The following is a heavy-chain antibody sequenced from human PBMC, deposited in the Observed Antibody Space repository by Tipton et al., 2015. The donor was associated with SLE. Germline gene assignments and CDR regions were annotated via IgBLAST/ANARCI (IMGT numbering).Heavy chain of an antibody. V-gene: IGHV4-59*11. CDR3: ARQRAGAYGSGSYYRFDY. Sequence: TLSLTCTVSGGSISSHYWSWIRQPPGKGLEWIGYIYYSGSISYNPSLKSRVTISVGTSKNQFSLKLSSVTAADTAVYYCARQRAGAYGSGSYYRFDYWGQGTLVTVSS. J-gene: IGHJ4*02. CDR1: GGSISSHY. D-gene: IGHD3-10*01. CDR2: IYYSGSI.